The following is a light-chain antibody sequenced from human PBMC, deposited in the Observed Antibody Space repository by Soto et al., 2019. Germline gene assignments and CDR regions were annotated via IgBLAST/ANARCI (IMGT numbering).Light chain of an antibody. Sequence: EIVMTQSPDTLSVSPGERATLSCRASQSVSSNLAWYQQKPGQVPRLLIYGASTRATGIPARFSGSGSGTEFTLTISSLQSEDFAVYYCQQYNNWPRTFGQGTKVEIK. CDR2: GAS. V-gene: IGKV3-15*01. CDR1: QSVSSN. J-gene: IGKJ1*01. CDR3: QQYNNWPRT.